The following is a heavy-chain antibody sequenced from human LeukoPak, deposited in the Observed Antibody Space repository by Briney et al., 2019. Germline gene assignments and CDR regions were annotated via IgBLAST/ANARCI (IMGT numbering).Heavy chain of an antibody. CDR2: IYYSGST. J-gene: IGHJ5*02. V-gene: IGHV4-59*12. Sequence: PSETLSLTCTVSGGSISSYYWSWIRQPPGKGLEWIGYIYYSGSTNYNPSLKSRVTISVDRSKDQFSLKLISVTAADTAVYYCARDQHHWGRGTLVTVSS. CDR3: ARDQHH. CDR1: GGSISSYY.